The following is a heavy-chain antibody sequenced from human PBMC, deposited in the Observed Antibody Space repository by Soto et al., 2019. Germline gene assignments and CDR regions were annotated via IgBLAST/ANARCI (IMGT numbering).Heavy chain of an antibody. J-gene: IGHJ3*02. CDR3: ARYSSHIVVVTAKIQNACDI. CDR1: GGTFSSYA. D-gene: IGHD2-21*02. CDR2: IIPIFGTA. V-gene: IGHV1-69*13. Sequence: SVNVSCKASGGTFSSYAISWVRQAPGQGLEWMGGIIPIFGTANYAQKFQGRGTITADESTSTAYMELSSLRSEDTAVYYCARYSSHIVVVTAKIQNACDIWGEGTMV.